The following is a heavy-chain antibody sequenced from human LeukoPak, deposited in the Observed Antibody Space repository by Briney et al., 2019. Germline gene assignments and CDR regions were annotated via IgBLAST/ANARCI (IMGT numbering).Heavy chain of an antibody. Sequence: SETLSLTCTVSGGSISSSSYYWGWIRQPPGKGLEWIGSIYYSGSTYYNPSLKSRVTISVDTSKNQFSLKLSSVTAADTAVYYCAREVTREAFDIWGQGTMVTVSS. CDR1: GGSISSSSYY. CDR2: IYYSGST. J-gene: IGHJ3*02. CDR3: AREVTREAFDI. V-gene: IGHV4-39*07. D-gene: IGHD2-21*02.